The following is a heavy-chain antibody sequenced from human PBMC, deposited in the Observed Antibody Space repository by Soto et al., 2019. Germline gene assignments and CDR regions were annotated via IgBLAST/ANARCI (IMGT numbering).Heavy chain of an antibody. CDR3: AKDDNDILTGYLYYFDY. D-gene: IGHD3-9*01. V-gene: IGHV3-23*01. Sequence: EVQLLESGGGLVQPGGSLRLSCAASGFTFSSYAMSWVRQAPGKGLEWVSAISGSGGSTYYADSVKGRFTISRDNSKNTLYLQMNSLRAEDTAVYYCAKDDNDILTGYLYYFDYWGLGILVTVSS. CDR2: ISGSGGST. CDR1: GFTFSSYA. J-gene: IGHJ4*02.